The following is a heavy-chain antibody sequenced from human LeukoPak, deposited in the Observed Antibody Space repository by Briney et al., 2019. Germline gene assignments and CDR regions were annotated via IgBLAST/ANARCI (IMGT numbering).Heavy chain of an antibody. Sequence: GGSLRLSCAASGLTFDDYGMSWVRQAPGKGLVGGSGINWNGGSTGYADSVKGRFTISRDNAKNSLYLQMHSLRAEDTALYYCGRYLIAAAGTRTCWGPGTLVSVSS. CDR3: GRYLIAAAGTRTC. V-gene: IGHV3-20*04. CDR2: INWNGGST. J-gene: IGHJ4*02. CDR1: GLTFDDYG. D-gene: IGHD6-13*01.